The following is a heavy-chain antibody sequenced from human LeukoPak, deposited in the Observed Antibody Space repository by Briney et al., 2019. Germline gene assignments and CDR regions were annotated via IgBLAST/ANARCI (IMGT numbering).Heavy chain of an antibody. CDR1: EFTFSNYW. D-gene: IGHD2-2*01. J-gene: IGHJ4*02. Sequence: PGGSLRLSCAASEFTFSNYWMHWVRQAPGKGLLWVSRISPDGNTTTYADSVKGRFTISRDNAKNSLYLQMNSLRAEDTAVYYCARGSVPAGILFDYWGQGTLVTVSS. CDR3: ARGSVPAGILFDY. CDR2: ISPDGNTT. V-gene: IGHV3-74*03.